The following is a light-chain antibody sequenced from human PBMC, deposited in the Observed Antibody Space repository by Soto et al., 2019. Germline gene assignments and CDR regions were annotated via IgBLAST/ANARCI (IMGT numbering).Light chain of an antibody. V-gene: IGKV1-5*03. CDR2: KAS. CDR3: QQYGSYSPWT. Sequence: DVPMTKSPSTLSASVGDRVTITCRASQSIGSWLAWYQQKPGKAPKLLIYKASSLESGVPSRFSGSGSGTEFTLTISSLQPDDFASYYCQQYGSYSPWTFGQGTKVEIK. J-gene: IGKJ1*01. CDR1: QSIGSW.